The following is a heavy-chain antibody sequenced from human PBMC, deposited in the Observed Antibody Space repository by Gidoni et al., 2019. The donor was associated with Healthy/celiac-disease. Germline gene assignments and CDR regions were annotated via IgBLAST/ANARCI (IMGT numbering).Heavy chain of an antibody. D-gene: IGHD6-6*01. CDR3: AREIAARHYYYYGMDV. Sequence: QVQLVESGGGVVQPGRSLRLSCAESGFPFSSYGMHWVRQAPGKGLEWVAVIWYDGSNKYYADSVKGRFTISRDNSKNTLYLQMNSLRAEDTAVYYCAREIAARHYYYYGMDVWGQGTTVTVSS. CDR2: IWYDGSNK. CDR1: GFPFSSYG. J-gene: IGHJ6*02. V-gene: IGHV3-33*01.